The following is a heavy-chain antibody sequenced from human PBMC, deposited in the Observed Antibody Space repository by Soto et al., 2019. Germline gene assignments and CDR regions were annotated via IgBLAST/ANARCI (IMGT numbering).Heavy chain of an antibody. CDR2: IGAYNGNT. J-gene: IGHJ2*01. CDR1: GYTFTSYG. Sequence: ASVKVSCKASGYTFTSYGISWVRQAPGQGLEWMGWIGAYNGNTNYAQKLQGRVTMTTDTSTSTAYMELRSLRSDDTAVYYCARDRGYSYGFVGDFDLWGRGTLVTVSS. V-gene: IGHV1-18*01. D-gene: IGHD5-18*01. CDR3: ARDRGYSYGFVGDFDL.